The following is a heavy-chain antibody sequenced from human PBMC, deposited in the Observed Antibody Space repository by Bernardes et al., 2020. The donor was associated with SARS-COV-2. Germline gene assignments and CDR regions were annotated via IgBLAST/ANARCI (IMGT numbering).Heavy chain of an antibody. D-gene: IGHD2-21*01. J-gene: IGHJ4*02. CDR2: ISPKSGAT. CDR3: ARTFYYDRGGDSLFDY. CDR1: GYTFSAYY. Sequence: AAVKDSCKASGYTFSAYYTHWLRQAPGQGLEWMGWISPKSGATNHAQKFQGRVTLTRDTSISTDYMELSRLSSDDTAVYYCARTFYYDRGGDSLFDYWGQGTLVTVSS. V-gene: IGHV1-2*02.